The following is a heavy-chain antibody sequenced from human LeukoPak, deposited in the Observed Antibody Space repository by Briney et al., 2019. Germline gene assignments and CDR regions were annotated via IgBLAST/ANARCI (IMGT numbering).Heavy chain of an antibody. J-gene: IGHJ4*02. V-gene: IGHV3-48*04. D-gene: IGHD6-13*01. CDR1: NFSFGYYG. Sequence: GGSLRLSCTGSNFSFGYYGMNWVRQTPGKGLEWLSYITATSGSVYYADSVKGRFTISRDNSKNSLYLQMDSLRAEDTAVYYCARCDSYSSSWSRQFDYWAREPWSSSPQ. CDR3: ARCDSYSSSWSRQFDY. CDR2: ITATSGSV.